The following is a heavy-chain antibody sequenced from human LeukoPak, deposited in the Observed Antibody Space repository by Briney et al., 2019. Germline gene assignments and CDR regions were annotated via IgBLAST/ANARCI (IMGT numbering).Heavy chain of an antibody. CDR1: GFTFSSYG. Sequence: GGSLRLSCAASGFTFSSYGMHWVRQAPGKGLEWVAVISYDGSNKYYADSVKGRFTISRDNSKNTLYLQMNSLRAEDTAVYYCAKELEGYIYGPVDYWGQGTLVTGSS. J-gene: IGHJ4*02. D-gene: IGHD5-18*01. V-gene: IGHV3-30*18. CDR2: ISYDGSNK. CDR3: AKELEGYIYGPVDY.